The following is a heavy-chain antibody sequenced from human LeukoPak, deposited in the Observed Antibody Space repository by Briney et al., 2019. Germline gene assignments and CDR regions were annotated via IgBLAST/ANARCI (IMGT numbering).Heavy chain of an antibody. CDR2: INPNSGGT. CDR3: ARVEITMVRGVPSRLNY. Sequence: ASVKVSXKASGYTFTGYYMHWVRQAPGQGLEWMGRINPNSGGTNYAQKFQGRVTMTRDTSISTAYMELSRLRSDGTAVYYCARVEITMVRGVPSRLNYWGRGTLVTVSS. CDR1: GYTFTGYY. D-gene: IGHD3-10*01. J-gene: IGHJ4*02. V-gene: IGHV1-2*06.